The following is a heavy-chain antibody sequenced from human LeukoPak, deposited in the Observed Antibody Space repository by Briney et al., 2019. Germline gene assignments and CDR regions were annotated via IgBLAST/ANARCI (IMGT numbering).Heavy chain of an antibody. J-gene: IGHJ4*02. Sequence: GGSLRLSCAASGFSSSSYWMSWVRQAPGKGLEWAANINQDGSEKFFVDSVKGRFTISRDNAKNSLYLQMNSLRAEDTAVYYCARLGARQVLDYWGQGTLVTVSS. CDR1: GFSSSSYW. V-gene: IGHV3-7*01. CDR2: INQDGSEK. D-gene: IGHD4-17*01. CDR3: ARLGARQVLDY.